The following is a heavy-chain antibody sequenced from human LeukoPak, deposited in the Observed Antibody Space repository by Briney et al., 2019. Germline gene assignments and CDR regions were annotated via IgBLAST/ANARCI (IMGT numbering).Heavy chain of an antibody. D-gene: IGHD2-2*01. CDR3: ARDFPSRYCSSTSCHTYFDY. CDR1: GFTFSSYG. V-gene: IGHV3-33*01. Sequence: GGSLRLFCAASGFTFSSYGMHWVRQAPGKGLEWVAVIWYDGSNKYYADSVKGRFTISRDNSKNTLYLQMNSLRAEDTAVYYCARDFPSRYCSSTSCHTYFDYWGQGTLVTVSS. CDR2: IWYDGSNK. J-gene: IGHJ4*02.